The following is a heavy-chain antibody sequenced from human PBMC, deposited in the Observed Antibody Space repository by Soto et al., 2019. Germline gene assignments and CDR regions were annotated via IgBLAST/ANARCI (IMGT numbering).Heavy chain of an antibody. CDR2: IIPIFGTA. CDR3: AREATHSSSITDY. D-gene: IGHD6-6*01. Sequence: SVKVSCKASGGTFSSYAISWVRQAPGQGLEWMGGIIPIFGTANYAQKFQGRVTITADESTSTTYMELSSLRSEDTAVYYCAREATHSSSITDYWGQGTLVTVSS. J-gene: IGHJ4*02. CDR1: GGTFSSYA. V-gene: IGHV1-69*13.